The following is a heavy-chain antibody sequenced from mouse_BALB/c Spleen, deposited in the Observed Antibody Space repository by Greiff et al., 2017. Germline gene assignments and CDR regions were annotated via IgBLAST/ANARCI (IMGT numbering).Heavy chain of an antibody. J-gene: IGHJ3*01. CDR1: GFTFSSFG. CDR3: ARSSGDLAWFAY. CDR2: ISSGSSTI. D-gene: IGHD3-2*02. Sequence: EVKLMESGGGLVQPGGSRKLSCAASGFTFSSFGMHWVRQAPEKGLEWVAYISSGSSTIYYADTVKGRFTISRDNPKNTLFLQMTSLRSEDTAMYYCARSSGDLAWFAYWGQGTLVTVSA. V-gene: IGHV5-17*02.